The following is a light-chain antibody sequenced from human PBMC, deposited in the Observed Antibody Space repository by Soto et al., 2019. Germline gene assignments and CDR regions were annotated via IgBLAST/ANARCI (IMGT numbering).Light chain of an antibody. V-gene: IGLV2-11*01. Sequence: QSVLTQPRSVSGSPGQSVTISCTGTSSDVGAYNHVSWYQQHPGKAPKLMIYDVSKRPSGVPDRFSGSKSGNTASLTISGLQAEDEADYYCGSHAGSSVVFGTGTKLTVL. J-gene: IGLJ1*01. CDR3: GSHAGSSVV. CDR1: SSDVGAYNH. CDR2: DVS.